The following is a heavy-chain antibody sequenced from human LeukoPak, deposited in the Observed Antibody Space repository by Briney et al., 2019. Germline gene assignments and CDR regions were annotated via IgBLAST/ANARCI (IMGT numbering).Heavy chain of an antibody. CDR1: GGSFSGYY. J-gene: IGHJ4*02. Sequence: PSETLSLTCAVYGGSFSGYYWSWIRQPPGKGLEWIGEINHSGSTNYNPSLKSRVTISVDTSKNQFSLKLSSVTAADTAVYYCARLKPASGYYDYWGQGTLVTVSS. CDR3: ARLKPASGYYDY. CDR2: INHSGST. D-gene: IGHD3-22*01. V-gene: IGHV4-34*01.